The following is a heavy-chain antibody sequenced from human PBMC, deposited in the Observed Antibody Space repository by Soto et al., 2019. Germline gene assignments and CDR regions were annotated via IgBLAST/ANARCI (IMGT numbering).Heavy chain of an antibody. CDR2: ISAYNGNT. D-gene: IGHD2-21*01. Sequence: GASVKVSCEASGYTFTSYDISWVRQAPGQGLEWMGWISAYNGNTNYVQKLQGRVTMTTDTSTSTAYMELRSLRSDDTAVYYCARDQSYGGAFDYWGQGTLVTVSS. CDR3: ARDQSYGGAFDY. CDR1: GYTFTSYD. J-gene: IGHJ4*02. V-gene: IGHV1-18*01.